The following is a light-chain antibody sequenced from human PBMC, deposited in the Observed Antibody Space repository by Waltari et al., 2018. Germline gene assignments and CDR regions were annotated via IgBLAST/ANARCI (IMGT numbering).Light chain of an antibody. CDR1: QGISNF. Sequence: IQLTPSPSTLSASVGDRVTITCRASQGISNFLAWYQQKPGKAPEVLIFAASTLRTGVPSRFSGRGSGTDFTLTISSLQPEDFATYFCQQLDTYPRTFGQGTKVEIK. V-gene: IGKV1-9*01. J-gene: IGKJ1*01. CDR2: AAS. CDR3: QQLDTYPRT.